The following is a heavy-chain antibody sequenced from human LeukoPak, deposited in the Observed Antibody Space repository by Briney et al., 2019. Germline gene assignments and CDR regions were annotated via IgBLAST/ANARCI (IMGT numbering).Heavy chain of an antibody. V-gene: IGHV3-9*01. D-gene: IGHD1-1*01. CDR1: GFNFDDYA. Sequence: GGSLRLSCAASGFNFDDYAMHWVRQVPGKGLEWVSGISWNSDSIGYADSVKGRFTISRDNAKKSLYLQMNGLRAEDAALYHCAKDVGALERNPDYWGQGILVTVSS. CDR2: ISWNSDSI. J-gene: IGHJ4*02. CDR3: AKDVGALERNPDY.